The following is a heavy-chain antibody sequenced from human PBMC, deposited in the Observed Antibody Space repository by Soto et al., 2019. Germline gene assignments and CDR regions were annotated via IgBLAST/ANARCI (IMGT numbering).Heavy chain of an antibody. D-gene: IGHD2-2*01. CDR2: INTDGGSS. CDR3: AREAGYCSRTSCYRRAFDT. CDR1: GFTFSGHW. J-gene: IGHJ3*02. V-gene: IGHV3-74*01. Sequence: EVQLVESGGDLVQPGGSLSLSCAASGFTFSGHWMHWVRQVPGKGLEWVSRINTDGGSSDYADSVKGRFAISRDNAKNTLYLQMNGLRAEETAVYYCAREAGYCSRTSCYRRAFDTWGQGTTVTVSS.